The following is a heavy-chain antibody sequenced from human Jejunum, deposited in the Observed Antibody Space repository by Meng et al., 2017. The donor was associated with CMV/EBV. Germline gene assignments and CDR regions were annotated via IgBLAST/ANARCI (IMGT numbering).Heavy chain of an antibody. V-gene: IGHV3-21*01. CDR1: FTFNTYT. CDR3: TRDREDFYGSNLLDF. Sequence: FTFNTYTMNWVRQAPGKGLEWVSSISRSSDNIFYAASVKGRFTVSRDNARNSLYLQMNSLRAEDTAVYYCTRDREDFYGSNLLDFWGQGALVTVSS. CDR2: ISRSSDNI. J-gene: IGHJ4*02. D-gene: IGHD3-10*01.